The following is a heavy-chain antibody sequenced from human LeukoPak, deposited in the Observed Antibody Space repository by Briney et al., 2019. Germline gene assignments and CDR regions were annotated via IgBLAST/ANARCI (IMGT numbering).Heavy chain of an antibody. CDR1: GGSFSGYY. CDR3: ARGWNDAPDY. Sequence: SETLSLTCAVYGGSFSGYYWSWIRQPPGKGLEWIGEINHSGSTNYNPSLKSRVTISVDTSKNQFSLKLSSVTAADTAVYYCARGWNDAPDYWGQGTLVNVSS. J-gene: IGHJ4*02. CDR2: INHSGST. D-gene: IGHD1-1*01. V-gene: IGHV4-34*01.